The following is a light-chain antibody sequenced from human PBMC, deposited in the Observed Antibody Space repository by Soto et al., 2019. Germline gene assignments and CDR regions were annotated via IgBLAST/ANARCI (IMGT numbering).Light chain of an antibody. CDR3: SSFTSNRIYV. Sequence: QSLLTQPTSVSGSPGQSISISCTGNHNDIGTYDYVSWYQQHPGRAPRLLIHGVTTRASGISDRFSASKSGLTASLTISGLQPEDEADYYCSSFTSNRIYVFGPGTKLTVL. J-gene: IGLJ1*01. CDR1: HNDIGTYDY. V-gene: IGLV2-14*03. CDR2: GVT.